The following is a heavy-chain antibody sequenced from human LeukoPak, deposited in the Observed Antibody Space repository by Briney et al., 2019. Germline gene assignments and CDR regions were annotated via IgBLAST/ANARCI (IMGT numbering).Heavy chain of an antibody. J-gene: IGHJ4*02. V-gene: IGHV3-7*03. CDR2: IKQDGSEK. Sequence: GGSLRLSCVASGFTFSSSCMSGVRQAPRKGLEWVANIKQDGSEKSYVESVRGRFTISRDNAKNSLYLQLNSLRAEDTALYYCARDNPPDYWGQGTLVTVSS. CDR3: ARDNPPDY. CDR1: GFTFSSSC.